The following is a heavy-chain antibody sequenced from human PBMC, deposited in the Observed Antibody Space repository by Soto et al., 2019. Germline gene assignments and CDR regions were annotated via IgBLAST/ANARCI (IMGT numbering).Heavy chain of an antibody. CDR3: ARVPGTAMAFLYLHH. D-gene: IGHD5-18*01. J-gene: IGHJ1*01. CDR2: IVPLFETT. CDR1: GGTFSSSG. V-gene: IGHV1-69*01. Sequence: QVQLVQSGAEVKKPGSSVKVSCKASGGTFSSSGLSWVRQAPGQGLEWMGGIVPLFETTKYAQNFQGRVTITADESTSTAYMELSSLRSEDTAVHYGARVPGTAMAFLYLHHWGQGTLVTVTS.